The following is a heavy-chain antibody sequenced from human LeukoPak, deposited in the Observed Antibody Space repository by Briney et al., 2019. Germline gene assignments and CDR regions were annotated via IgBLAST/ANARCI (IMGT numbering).Heavy chain of an antibody. Sequence: SETLSLTCTVSGGSISSYYWGWIRQPPGQGLEWIGYIYYSGSTNYNPSLKSRVTISVDTSKNQFSLKLSLVTAADTAVYYCARDVAARHALFDYWGQGTLVTVSS. D-gene: IGHD6-6*01. CDR2: IYYSGST. J-gene: IGHJ4*02. CDR3: ARDVAARHALFDY. CDR1: GGSISSYY. V-gene: IGHV4-59*01.